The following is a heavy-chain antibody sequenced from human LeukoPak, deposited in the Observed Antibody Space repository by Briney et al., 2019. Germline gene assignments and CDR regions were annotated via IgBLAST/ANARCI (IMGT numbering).Heavy chain of an antibody. J-gene: IGHJ4*02. Sequence: PGGSLRLSCTASGFSFSSYAMSWIRQPPGKGLEWIGYIYYSGSTNYNPSLKSRVTISVDTSKNQFSLKLSSVTAADTAVYYCAREYCSSTSCSGIDYWGQGTLVTVSS. D-gene: IGHD2-2*01. CDR3: AREYCSSTSCSGIDY. CDR2: IYYSGST. CDR1: GFSFSSYA. V-gene: IGHV4-59*01.